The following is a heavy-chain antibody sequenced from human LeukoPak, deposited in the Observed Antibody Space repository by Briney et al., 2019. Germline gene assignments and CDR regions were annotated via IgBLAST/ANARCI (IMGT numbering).Heavy chain of an antibody. J-gene: IGHJ4*02. CDR1: GFTFSSYG. CDR3: AKDQRFGELLPDY. Sequence: PGRSLRLYCAASGFTFSSYGMHWVRQAPGKGLEWVAVISYDGSNKYYADSVKGRFTISRDNSKNTLYLQMNSLRAEDTAVYYCAKDQRFGELLPDYWGQGTLVTVSS. D-gene: IGHD3-10*01. CDR2: ISYDGSNK. V-gene: IGHV3-30*18.